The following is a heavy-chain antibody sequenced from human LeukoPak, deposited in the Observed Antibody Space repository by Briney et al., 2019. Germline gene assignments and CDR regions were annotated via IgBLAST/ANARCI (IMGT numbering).Heavy chain of an antibody. CDR2: ISYDGSNK. V-gene: IGHV3-30*18. J-gene: IGHJ4*02. CDR1: GFTFSSYG. D-gene: IGHD3-9*01. CDR3: AKDGNYDILTGYYGY. Sequence: GGSLRLSCAASGFTFSSYGMHWVRQAPGKGLEWVAVISYDGSNKYYADSVKGRFTISRDNSKNTLYLQMNSLRAEDTAVYYCAKDGNYDILTGYYGYWGQGTLVTVSS.